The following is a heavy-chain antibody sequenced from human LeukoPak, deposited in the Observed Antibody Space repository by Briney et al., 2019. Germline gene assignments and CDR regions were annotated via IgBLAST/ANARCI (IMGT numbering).Heavy chain of an antibody. Sequence: SVKVSCKASGGTFSSYAISWVRQAPGQGLEWMGRIIPILGIANYAQKFQGRVTITADKSTSTAYMELSSLRSEDTAVYYCARVTVIRGYDAFDIWGQGTMVTVSS. D-gene: IGHD4-17*01. V-gene: IGHV1-69*04. CDR2: IIPILGIA. CDR1: GGTFSSYA. J-gene: IGHJ3*02. CDR3: ARVTVIRGYDAFDI.